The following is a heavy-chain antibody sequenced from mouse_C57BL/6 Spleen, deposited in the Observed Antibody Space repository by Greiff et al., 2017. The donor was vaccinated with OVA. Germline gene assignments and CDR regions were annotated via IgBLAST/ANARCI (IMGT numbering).Heavy chain of an antibody. V-gene: IGHV1-54*01. CDR2: INPGSGGT. CDR1: GYAFTNYL. Sequence: QVQLKQSGAELVRPGTSVKVSCKASGYAFTNYLIEWVKQRPGQGLEWIGVINPGSGGTNYNEKFKGKATLTADKSSSTAYMQLSSLTSEDSAVYFCARGYDYDHWYFDVWGTGTTVTVSS. D-gene: IGHD2-4*01. CDR3: ARGYDYDHWYFDV. J-gene: IGHJ1*03.